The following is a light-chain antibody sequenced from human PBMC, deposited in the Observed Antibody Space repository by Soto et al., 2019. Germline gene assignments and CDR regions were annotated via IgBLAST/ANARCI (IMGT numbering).Light chain of an antibody. CDR3: QQYMSYS. J-gene: IGKJ1*01. CDR1: QSISNW. CDR2: HAS. Sequence: DIQMTQSPSTLPASVGDRVTITCRASQSISNWLAWYQQKPVTAPKLLIYHASTLESGVPSRFSGSGSGTEFTLTISSLQPDDFATYYCQQYMSYSFGQGTKVDI. V-gene: IGKV1-5*01.